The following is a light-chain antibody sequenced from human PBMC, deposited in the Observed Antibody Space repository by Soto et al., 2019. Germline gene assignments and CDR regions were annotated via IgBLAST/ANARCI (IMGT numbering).Light chain of an antibody. V-gene: IGLV2-14*01. Sequence: QSVLTQPASVSGSPGQSITISCTGTSSDVGNYIFVSWYRQHPGKAPKLMIYDINNRPSGVSNRFSGSKSGNTASLTISGLQAEDEADYYCVSYTTSASYVFGTGTTVT. CDR2: DIN. CDR1: SSDVGNYIF. J-gene: IGLJ1*01. CDR3: VSYTTSASYV.